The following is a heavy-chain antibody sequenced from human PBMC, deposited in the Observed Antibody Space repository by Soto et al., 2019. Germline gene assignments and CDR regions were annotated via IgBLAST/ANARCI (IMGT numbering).Heavy chain of an antibody. CDR1: GYTFTSYD. V-gene: IGHV1-8*01. CDR3: AKALRYFDWLVRPWNAMDV. D-gene: IGHD3-9*01. Sequence: GASVKVSCKASGYTFTSYDINWVRQATGQGLEWMGWMNPNSGNTGSAQKFQGRVTMTRNTSISTSYMQLTSLRAEDMAVYYCAKALRYFDWLVRPWNAMDVWGQGTTVTVSS. CDR2: MNPNSGNT. J-gene: IGHJ6*02.